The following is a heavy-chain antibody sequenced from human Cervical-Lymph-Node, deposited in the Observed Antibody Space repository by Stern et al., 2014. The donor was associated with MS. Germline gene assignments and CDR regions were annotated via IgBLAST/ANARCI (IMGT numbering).Heavy chain of an antibody. Sequence: QVQLVQSGAEVKKPGASVKVSCKASAYTITDYYTHWVRQAPGHGLEWMGWINPNSGDTYSAQKFQGRLTMTRDTSISIAYMELSSLRSDDTAVYYCARGGGYSYSTLDYWGQGTQVTVSS. D-gene: IGHD3-10*01. CDR3: ARGGGYSYSTLDY. V-gene: IGHV1-2*02. CDR2: INPNSGDT. J-gene: IGHJ4*02. CDR1: AYTITDYY.